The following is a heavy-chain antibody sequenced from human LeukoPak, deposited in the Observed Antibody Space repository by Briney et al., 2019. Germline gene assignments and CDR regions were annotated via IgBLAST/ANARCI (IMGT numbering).Heavy chain of an antibody. CDR1: GFKFSNSE. V-gene: IGHV3-48*03. D-gene: IGHD2/OR15-2a*01. CDR3: ARSTDYSYDTTINDDGFDV. J-gene: IGHJ3*01. CDR2: IGSRGTNI. Sequence: PGGSLRLSCEGSGFKFSNSEMNWVRQAPGKGLEWISYIGSRGTNIFYGGSVKGRFIISRDNARNSLYLQMNSLRADDTALYYCARSTDYSYDTTINDDGFDVWGQGTMVTVSS.